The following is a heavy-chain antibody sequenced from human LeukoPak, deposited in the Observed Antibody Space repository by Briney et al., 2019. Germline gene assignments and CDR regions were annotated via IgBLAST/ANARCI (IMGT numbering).Heavy chain of an antibody. D-gene: IGHD6-19*01. CDR2: INHSGST. CDR3: ARGGGSGRLLRYFDL. J-gene: IGHJ2*01. CDR1: GGSFSGYY. Sequence: SETLSLTCAVYGGSFSGYYWSWIRQPPGNGLEWIGEINHSGSTNYNPSLKSRVTISVDTSKNQFSLKLSSVTAADTAVYYCARGGGSGRLLRYFDLWGRGTLVTVSS. V-gene: IGHV4-34*01.